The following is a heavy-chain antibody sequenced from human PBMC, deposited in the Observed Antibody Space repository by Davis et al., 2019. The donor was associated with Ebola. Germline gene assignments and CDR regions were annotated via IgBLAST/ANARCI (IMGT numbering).Heavy chain of an antibody. D-gene: IGHD3-22*01. Sequence: SETLSLTCTVSGGSISSYYWSWIRQPPGKGLEWIGYIYYSGSTNYNPSLKSRVTISVDRSKNQFSLKLNSVTAAGTAVYYCARESSGHYDAFDVWGQGAMVIVSS. CDR1: GGSISSYY. CDR2: IYYSGST. J-gene: IGHJ3*01. V-gene: IGHV4-59*12. CDR3: ARESSGHYDAFDV.